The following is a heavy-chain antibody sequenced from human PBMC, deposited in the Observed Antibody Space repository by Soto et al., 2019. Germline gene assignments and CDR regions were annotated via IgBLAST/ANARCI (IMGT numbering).Heavy chain of an antibody. V-gene: IGHV6-1*01. Sequence: QVQLQQSGPGLVKPSQTLSLTCAISGDSVSSNDAAWNWIRQSPSRGLEWLGRTYYRSKWYREYAASVKGRITINPDTSKNQFSLQLNSVAPEDAAVYYCARTNGYLDYWGQGILVTVSS. D-gene: IGHD4-17*01. CDR3: ARTNGYLDY. CDR2: TYYRSKWYR. J-gene: IGHJ4*02. CDR1: GDSVSSNDAA.